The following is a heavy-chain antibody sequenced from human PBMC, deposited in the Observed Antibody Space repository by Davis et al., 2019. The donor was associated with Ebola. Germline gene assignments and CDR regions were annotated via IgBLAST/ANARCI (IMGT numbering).Heavy chain of an antibody. D-gene: IGHD2-15*01. CDR1: GGSISSYY. CDR2: IYYSGST. Sequence: SETLSLTCTVSGGSISSYYWSWIRQPPGKGLEWIGYIYYSGSTNYNPSLKSRVTISVDTSKNQFSLKLSSVTAADTAVYYCARAPGALGYCSGGSCFDAFDIWGQGTMVTVSS. J-gene: IGHJ3*02. V-gene: IGHV4-59*01. CDR3: ARAPGALGYCSGGSCFDAFDI.